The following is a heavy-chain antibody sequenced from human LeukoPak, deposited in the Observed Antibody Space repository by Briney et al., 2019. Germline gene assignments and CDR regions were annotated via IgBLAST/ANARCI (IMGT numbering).Heavy chain of an antibody. Sequence: PGGSLRLSCAASGFTFSTYSMNWVRQAPGKGLEWVSYISSSSSTIYYADSAKGRFTISRDNAKNSLYLQMNSLRAEDTAVYYCARVDYDSSGYYYLGYWGQGTLVTVSS. V-gene: IGHV3-48*01. CDR2: ISSSSSTI. CDR3: ARVDYDSSGYYYLGY. J-gene: IGHJ4*02. D-gene: IGHD3-22*01. CDR1: GFTFSTYS.